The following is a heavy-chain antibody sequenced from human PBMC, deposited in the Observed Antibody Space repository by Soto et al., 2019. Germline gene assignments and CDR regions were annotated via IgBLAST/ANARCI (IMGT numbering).Heavy chain of an antibody. CDR1: GGSISSSSYY. Sequence: QLQLQESGPGLVKPSETLSLTCTVSGGSISSSSYYWGWIRQPPGKGLEWIGSIYYSGSTYYNPSLKSRVTISVDTSKNQFSLKLSSVTAADTAVYYCARAGVVYTIFGVVTPFDYWGHGTLVTVSS. J-gene: IGHJ4*01. V-gene: IGHV4-39*01. CDR3: ARAGVVYTIFGVVTPFDY. CDR2: IYYSGST. D-gene: IGHD3-3*01.